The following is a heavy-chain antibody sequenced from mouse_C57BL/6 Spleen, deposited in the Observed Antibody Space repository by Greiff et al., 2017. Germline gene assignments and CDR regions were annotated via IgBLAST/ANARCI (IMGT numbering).Heavy chain of an antibody. CDR1: GFTFSDYG. CDR3: ASYGSRYFDV. V-gene: IGHV5-17*01. J-gene: IGHJ1*03. D-gene: IGHD1-1*01. CDR2: ISSGSSTI. Sequence: EVHLVESGGGLVKPGGSLKLSCAASGFTFSDYGMHWVRQAPEKGLEWVAYISSGSSTIYYADTVKGRFTISRDNAKNTLFLQMTSLRSEDTAMNYCASYGSRYFDVWGTGTTVTVSS.